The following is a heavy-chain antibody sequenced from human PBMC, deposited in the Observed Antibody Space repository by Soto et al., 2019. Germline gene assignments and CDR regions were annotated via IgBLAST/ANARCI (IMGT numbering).Heavy chain of an antibody. CDR2: IHHSGTT. Sequence: QVQLQESGPGLVKPSETLSLTCAVSGGSISSNNWWSWVRQPPGKGLEWIGEIHHSGTTHYNTSRKTRVTISLATSKNQFSLWMNSVTAADTAVYYCASQVGYQQDYWGQGTLVTVSS. D-gene: IGHD3-16*02. V-gene: IGHV4-4*02. CDR1: GGSISSNNW. CDR3: ASQVGYQQDY. J-gene: IGHJ4*02.